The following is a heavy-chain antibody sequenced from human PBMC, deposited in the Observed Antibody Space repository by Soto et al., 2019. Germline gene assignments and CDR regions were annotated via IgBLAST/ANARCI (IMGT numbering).Heavy chain of an antibody. CDR1: GYTFTDYY. J-gene: IGHJ5*02. V-gene: IGHV1-2*02. CDR3: ARSPPDQHDSGCHYISPYWFDP. D-gene: IGHD3-22*01. CDR2: INPNSGDT. Sequence: QVQLEQSGAEVKKPGASVKVSCKASGYTFTDYYMHWVRQAPGQGPQWMGWINPNSGDTSFAQRFQDRVTMTRDTSLSTGYMELGKFKSDDKAVYYCARSPPDQHDSGCHYISPYWFDPWGQGTLVTVSS.